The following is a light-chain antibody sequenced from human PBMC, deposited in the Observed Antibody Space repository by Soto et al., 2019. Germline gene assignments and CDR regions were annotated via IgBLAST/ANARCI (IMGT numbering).Light chain of an antibody. CDR2: DVS. Sequence: QSALTQPASVSGSPGQSITISCTGTSSDVGGYNYVSWYQQHPGKAPKLRIYDVSNGPSGVSNRFSGSKSGNTASLTISGLQAEDEADYYCISYTSSSTLVVFGGGTKLTVL. CDR3: ISYTSSSTLVV. V-gene: IGLV2-14*01. J-gene: IGLJ2*01. CDR1: SSDVGGYNY.